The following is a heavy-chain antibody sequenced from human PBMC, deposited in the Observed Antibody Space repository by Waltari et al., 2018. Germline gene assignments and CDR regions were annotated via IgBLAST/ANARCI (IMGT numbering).Heavy chain of an antibody. V-gene: IGHV4-38-2*01. J-gene: IGHJ4*02. CDR3: ARVTVDRWPQRFDF. D-gene: IGHD4-17*01. CDR2: IHHTGST. CDR1: GYSISSGSY. Sequence: QVQLRESGPGLVTPSETLSLICAVSGYSISSGSYWGWVRRPPGKGLEWIASIHHTGSTYYNPSLESRVTVSVDMARNQFSLNLRSLTAADTAFYYCARVTVDRWPQRFDFWGQGALVTVSS.